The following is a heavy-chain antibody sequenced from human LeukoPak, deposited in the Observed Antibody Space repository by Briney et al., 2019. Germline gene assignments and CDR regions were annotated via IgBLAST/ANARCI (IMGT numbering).Heavy chain of an antibody. CDR1: GFTFSSYS. V-gene: IGHV3-21*01. Sequence: GGSLRLSCAASGFTFSSYSMNWVRQAPGKGLEWVSFISSSSSYIYYADSVKGRFTISRDNAKNSLYLQMNSLRAEDKAVYYCASQTPRRLPIAVADYFDYWGQGTLVTVSS. CDR3: ASQTPRRLPIAVADYFDY. J-gene: IGHJ4*02. D-gene: IGHD6-19*01. CDR2: ISSSSSYI.